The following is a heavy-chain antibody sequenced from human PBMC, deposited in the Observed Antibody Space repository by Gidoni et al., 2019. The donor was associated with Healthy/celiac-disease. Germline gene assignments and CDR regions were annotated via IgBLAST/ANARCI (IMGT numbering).Heavy chain of an antibody. Sequence: QVQLVESGGGVVQPGRSLRLSSPAPGFTFSSYAMHWVRQAPGKGLEWVAVISYDGSNKYYADSVKGRFTISRDNSKNTLYLQMNSLRAEDTAVYYCAREDYYDSSGYYPWGQGTLVTVSS. CDR1: GFTFSSYA. J-gene: IGHJ5*02. V-gene: IGHV3-30*04. CDR3: AREDYYDSSGYYP. D-gene: IGHD3-22*01. CDR2: ISYDGSNK.